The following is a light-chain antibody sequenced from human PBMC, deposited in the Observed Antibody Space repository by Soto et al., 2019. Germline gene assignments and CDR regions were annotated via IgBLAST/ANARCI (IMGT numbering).Light chain of an antibody. Sequence: EIVLTQSPATLSLSPGERATLSCRASQSVSSYLAWYQQKPGQAPRLLLYDASNRATCIPARFSGSGSGTDFTLTISSLEPEDYAVYYGQQRSNWPLTFGGGTKVEIK. CDR2: DAS. CDR1: QSVSSY. V-gene: IGKV3-11*01. CDR3: QQRSNWPLT. J-gene: IGKJ4*01.